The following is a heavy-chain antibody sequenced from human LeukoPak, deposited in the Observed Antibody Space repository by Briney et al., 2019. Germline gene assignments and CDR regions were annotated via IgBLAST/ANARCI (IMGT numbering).Heavy chain of an antibody. Sequence: GGSLRLSCAASGFTFSSYWMHWVRQAPGKGLVWVSGINWNGGSTGYADSVKGRFTISRDNSKNTLYLQMNSLRAEDTAVYYCAKAIAVAAHFDYWGQGTLVTVSS. D-gene: IGHD6-19*01. CDR2: INWNGGST. V-gene: IGHV3-74*01. CDR3: AKAIAVAAHFDY. CDR1: GFTFSSYW. J-gene: IGHJ4*02.